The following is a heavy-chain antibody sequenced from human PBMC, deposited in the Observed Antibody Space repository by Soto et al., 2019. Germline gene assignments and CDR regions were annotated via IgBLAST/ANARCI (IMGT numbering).Heavy chain of an antibody. CDR2: IYYSGST. V-gene: IGHV4-31*03. D-gene: IGHD3-9*01. CDR1: GGSISSGGYY. Sequence: QVQLQESGPGLVKPSQTLSLTCTVSGGSISSGGYYWSWIRQHPGKGLEWIGYIYYSGSTYYNPSLKSRVTISVDTSKNQFSLKLSSVTAADTAVYYCARVGLLTGPYYYYGMDVWGQGTTVTVSS. CDR3: ARVGLLTGPYYYYGMDV. J-gene: IGHJ6*02.